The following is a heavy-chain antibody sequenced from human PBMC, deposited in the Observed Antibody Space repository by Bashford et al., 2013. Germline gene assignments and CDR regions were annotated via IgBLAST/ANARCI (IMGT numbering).Heavy chain of an antibody. V-gene: IGHV3-21*01. Sequence: GGSLRLSCAASGSTLSTYSMTWVRQAPGKGLEWVSTISSSSKYINYADSVKGRFTVSRDNAKSSHSLQMTGLRADDTAVYYCVAGPEMSYYFHSWGQGTLVTVSS. CDR2: ISSSSKYI. CDR1: GSTLSTYS. CDR3: VAGPEMSYYFHS. J-gene: IGHJ4*02.